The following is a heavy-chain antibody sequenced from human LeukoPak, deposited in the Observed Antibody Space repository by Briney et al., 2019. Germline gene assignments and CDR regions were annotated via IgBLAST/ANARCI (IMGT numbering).Heavy chain of an antibody. V-gene: IGHV4-34*01. CDR1: GGSLSGYY. CDR3: ARGYDGYCSGGSCSYYFDY. Sequence: SETLSLTCAVYGGSLSGYYWSWIRQPPGKGLEWIGEINHSGSTNYNPSLKSRVTISVDTSKNQFSLKLSSVTAADTAVYYCARGYDGYCSGGSCSYYFDYWGQGTLVTVSS. D-gene: IGHD2-15*01. J-gene: IGHJ4*02. CDR2: INHSGST.